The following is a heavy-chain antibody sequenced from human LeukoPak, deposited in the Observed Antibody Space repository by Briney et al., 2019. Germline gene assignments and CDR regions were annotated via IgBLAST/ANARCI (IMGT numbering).Heavy chain of an antibody. CDR2: MNPNSGNT. CDR1: GYTFSSYA. V-gene: IGHV1-8*01. D-gene: IGHD2-15*01. CDR3: ARALVVVAATPFCP. J-gene: IGHJ5*02. Sequence: GVSVKVSCKASGYTFSSYAMNWVRQAPGQGLEWMGWMNPNSGNTGYAQKFQGRVTMTRNTSISTAYMELSSLRSDDTAVYYCARALVVVAATPFCPWGQGTLVTVSS.